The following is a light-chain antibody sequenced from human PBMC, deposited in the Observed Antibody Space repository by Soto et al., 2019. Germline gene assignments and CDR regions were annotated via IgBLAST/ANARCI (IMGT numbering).Light chain of an antibody. CDR1: QDVSNY. CDR2: DAS. CDR3: QQYDSLLIT. Sequence: DIQMTQSTSSLSAAVGDRVTITCQASQDVSNYVSWYQHKAGKAPKLLIYDASESEKGVPGCFSGSGSGTDFTLTIISLQPEDFGTDYCQQYDSLLITSGEGARLE. V-gene: IGKV1-33*01. J-gene: IGKJ5*01.